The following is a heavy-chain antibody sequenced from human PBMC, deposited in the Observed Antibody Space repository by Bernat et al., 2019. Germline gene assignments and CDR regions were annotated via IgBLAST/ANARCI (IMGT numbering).Heavy chain of an antibody. V-gene: IGHV3-30*18. CDR1: GFTFSSYG. CDR2: ISYDGSNK. J-gene: IGHJ6*02. CDR3: AKDASSEDYYYYGMDV. Sequence: QVQLVESGGGVVQPGRSLRLSCAASGFTFSSYGMHWVRQAPGKGLEWVAFISYDGSNKYYADSVKGRFTISRDNSKNTLYLQMNSLRAEDTAVYYCAKDASSEDYYYYGMDVCGQGTTVTVSS.